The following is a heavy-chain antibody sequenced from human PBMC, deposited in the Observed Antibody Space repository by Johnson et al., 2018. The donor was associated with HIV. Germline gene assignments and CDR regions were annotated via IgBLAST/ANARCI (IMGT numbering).Heavy chain of an antibody. V-gene: IGHV3-7*01. D-gene: IGHD4-11*01. CDR2: IKQDGSEK. CDR3: ARDDDYSKVRAFDI. Sequence: VQLVESGGGLIQPGGSLRLSCAASGFIFSSYWMSWVRQAPGRGLEWVANIKQDGSEKYYVGSVTGRFTISRDNAKSSLYLQMNSLRAEDTAVYYCARDDDYSKVRAFDIWGQGTMVTVSS. CDR1: GFIFSSYW. J-gene: IGHJ3*02.